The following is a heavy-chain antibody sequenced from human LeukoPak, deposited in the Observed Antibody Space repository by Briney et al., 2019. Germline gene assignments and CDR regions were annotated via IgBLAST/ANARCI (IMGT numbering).Heavy chain of an antibody. Sequence: GASVKVSCKASGYTSTGYYMHWVRQAPGQGLERMGWINPNSGGTNYAQKFQGRVTMTRDTSISTAYMELSRLRSDDTAVYYCARDRQLSFGVVIPRWFDPWGQGTLVTVSS. V-gene: IGHV1-2*02. J-gene: IGHJ5*02. D-gene: IGHD3-3*01. CDR2: INPNSGGT. CDR3: ARDRQLSFGVVIPRWFDP. CDR1: GYTSTGYY.